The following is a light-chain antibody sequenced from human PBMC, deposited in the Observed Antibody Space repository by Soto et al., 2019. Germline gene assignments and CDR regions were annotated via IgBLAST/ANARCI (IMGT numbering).Light chain of an antibody. J-gene: IGLJ3*02. Sequence: QSALTQPASVSGSPGQSITISCPGNSSDVGSYNLVSWYQQHPGKAPKLMIYEGSKRPSGVSNRFSGSKSGNTASLTISGLQAEDEADYYCCSYAGSSTSFGGGTKLTVL. CDR2: EGS. CDR1: SSDVGSYNL. CDR3: CSYAGSSTS. V-gene: IGLV2-23*01.